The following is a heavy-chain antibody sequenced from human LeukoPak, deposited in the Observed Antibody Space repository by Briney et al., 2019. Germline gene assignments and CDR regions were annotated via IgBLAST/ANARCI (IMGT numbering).Heavy chain of an antibody. CDR2: ISSSSSYI. J-gene: IGHJ3*02. D-gene: IGHD4-23*01. CDR1: GFTFSSYE. Sequence: GGSLRLSCAASGFTFSSYEMNWVRQAPGKGLEWVSSISSSSSYIYYADSVKGRFTISRDNAKNSLYLQMNSLRAEDTAVYYCASLYGGNPLGAFDIWGQGTMVTVSS. V-gene: IGHV3-21*01. CDR3: ASLYGGNPLGAFDI.